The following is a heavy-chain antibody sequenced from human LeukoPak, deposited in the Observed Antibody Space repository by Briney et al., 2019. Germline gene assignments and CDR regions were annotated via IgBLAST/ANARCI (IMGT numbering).Heavy chain of an antibody. J-gene: IGHJ4*02. CDR1: GFTFSSYS. CDR2: ISSSSSTI. V-gene: IGHV3-48*04. Sequence: GGSLRLSCAASGFTFSSYSMNWVRQAPGKGLEWVSYISSSSSTIYYADSVKGRFTISRDNAKNSLYLQMNSLRAEDTAVYYCARDLSPGRAGYYPSPFDYRGQGTLVTVSS. D-gene: IGHD3-22*01. CDR3: ARDLSPGRAGYYPSPFDY.